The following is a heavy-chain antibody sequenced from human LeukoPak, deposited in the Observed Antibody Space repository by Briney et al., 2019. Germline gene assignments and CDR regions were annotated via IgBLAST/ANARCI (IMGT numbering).Heavy chain of an antibody. CDR2: MNPNSGNT. J-gene: IGHJ5*02. D-gene: IGHD6-6*01. Sequence: ASVKVSCKASGYTFTSYDINWVRQATGQGLEWMGWMNPNSGNTGYAQKFQGRVTITRNTSISTAYMELSSLRSEDTAVYYCARGSIAARRRWFDPWGQGTLVTVSS. V-gene: IGHV1-8*03. CDR1: GYTFTSYD. CDR3: ARGSIAARRRWFDP.